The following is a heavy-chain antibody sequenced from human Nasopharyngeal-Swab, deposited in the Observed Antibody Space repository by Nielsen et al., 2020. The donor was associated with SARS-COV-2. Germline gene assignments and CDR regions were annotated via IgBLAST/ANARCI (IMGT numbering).Heavy chain of an antibody. J-gene: IGHJ4*02. CDR3: ARRGEGYGDYLDY. CDR2: IYYSGST. CDR1: GGSISNYH. V-gene: IGHV4-59*08. D-gene: IGHD4-17*01. Sequence: SETLSLTCSVSGGSISNYHWNWIRQPPGKGLEWIGYIYYSGSTNYNPSLKSRVTISVDTSKTQFSLKLSSVTAADTAVYYWARRGEGYGDYLDYWGQGTLVTVSS.